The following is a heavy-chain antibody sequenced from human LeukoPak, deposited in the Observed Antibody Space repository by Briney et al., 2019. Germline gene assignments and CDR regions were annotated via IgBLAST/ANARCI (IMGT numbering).Heavy chain of an antibody. Sequence: GGSLRLSCAVSGFPFNSWMSWVRQAPGKGLEWVANINQDGETKVYVDSVKDRFTISRDNAKNSLCLQMNSLRAEDTAMYYCARDPYNGGGYGAFDTWGQGTMVTVSS. J-gene: IGHJ3*02. CDR3: ARDPYNGGGYGAFDT. V-gene: IGHV3-7*01. CDR1: GFPFNSW. CDR2: INQDGETK. D-gene: IGHD3-22*01.